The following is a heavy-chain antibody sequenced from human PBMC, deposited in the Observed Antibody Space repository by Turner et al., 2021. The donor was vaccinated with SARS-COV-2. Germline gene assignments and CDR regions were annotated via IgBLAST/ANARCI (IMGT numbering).Heavy chain of an antibody. Sequence: QLQLQESGPGLVKPSETLSLTCTVSGGSISSSSYYWGWFRRPPGKCLEWIGSIYYSGSTYYNPSLKSRFTISVDTSKNQFSLKLSSVTAADTAVYYCARLVRRAEYYFDYWGQGTLVTVSS. CDR3: ARLVRRAEYYFDY. V-gene: IGHV4-39*01. D-gene: IGHD3-10*01. CDR2: IYYSGST. CDR1: GGSISSSSYY. J-gene: IGHJ4*02.